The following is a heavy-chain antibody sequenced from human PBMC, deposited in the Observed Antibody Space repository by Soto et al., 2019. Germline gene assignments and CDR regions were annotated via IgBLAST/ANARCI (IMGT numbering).Heavy chain of an antibody. CDR2: INAGNGNT. Sequence: ASVKVSCKASGYTFTSYAMHWVRQAPGQRLEWMGWINAGNGNTKYSQKFQGRVTITRDTSASTAYMELSSLRSEDTAVYYCARGAAAEQGYYYSGMDVWGQGTTVTVSS. CDR3: ARGAAAEQGYYYSGMDV. V-gene: IGHV1-3*01. CDR1: GYTFTSYA. J-gene: IGHJ6*02. D-gene: IGHD6-13*01.